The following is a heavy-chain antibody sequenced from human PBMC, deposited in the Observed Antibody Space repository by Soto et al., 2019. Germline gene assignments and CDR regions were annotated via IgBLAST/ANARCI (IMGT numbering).Heavy chain of an antibody. CDR2: IIPIFGTA. J-gene: IGHJ6*02. D-gene: IGHD3-16*01. CDR1: GGTFSSYA. Sequence: SVKVSCKASGGTFSSYAISWVRQAPGQGLEWMGGIIPIFGTANYAQKFQGRVTITADESTSTAYMELSSLRSEDTAVYYCARYREGGYYYYGMDVWGQGTTVTVSS. V-gene: IGHV1-69*13. CDR3: ARYREGGYYYYGMDV.